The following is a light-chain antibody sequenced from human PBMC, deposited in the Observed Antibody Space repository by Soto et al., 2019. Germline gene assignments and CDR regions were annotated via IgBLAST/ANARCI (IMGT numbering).Light chain of an antibody. CDR3: QQPKT. J-gene: IGKJ1*01. CDR1: QGISSY. CDR2: AAS. Sequence: IRSTQSTSSFSASTGDRFTITCRASQGISSYLAWYQQKPGKAPKLLIYAASTLQSGVPSRFSGSGSGTEFTLTISSLQPEDFATYYCQQPKTLGQGTNVDI. V-gene: IGKV1-8*01.